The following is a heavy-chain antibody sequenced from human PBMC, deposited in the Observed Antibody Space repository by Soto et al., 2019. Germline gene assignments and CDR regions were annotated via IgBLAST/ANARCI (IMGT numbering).Heavy chain of an antibody. D-gene: IGHD1-26*01. V-gene: IGHV4-39*01. Sequence: PSETLSLTCTFSGDSISSSNYYWGWIRQPPGKGLEWIGSMYNGGSTYYNPSLKSRVTISVDTSKNQFSLELSSVTAADTAVYYCARRYGSAIDYWGQGTLVTVSS. J-gene: IGHJ4*02. CDR1: GDSISSSNYY. CDR2: MYNGGST. CDR3: ARRYGSAIDY.